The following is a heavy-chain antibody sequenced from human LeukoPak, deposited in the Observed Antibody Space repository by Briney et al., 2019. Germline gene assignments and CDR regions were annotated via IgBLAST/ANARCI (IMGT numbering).Heavy chain of an antibody. CDR3: ARLRGGVQLWGD. Sequence: SETLSLTCTVSSGSFSSSSYFCGWIRQPPGMGLEWIATINYSGTTYYNPSLKIRVTTSVVTSRNQFSLKLNSGPAADTDVYYCARLRGGVQLWGDWGQGALVTVSS. CDR1: SGSFSSSSYF. V-gene: IGHV4-39*01. CDR2: INYSGTT. D-gene: IGHD1-1*01. J-gene: IGHJ4*01.